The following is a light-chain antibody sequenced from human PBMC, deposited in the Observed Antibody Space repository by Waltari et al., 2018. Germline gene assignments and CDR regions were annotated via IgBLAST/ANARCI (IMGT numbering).Light chain of an antibody. CDR3: QQYASPPIT. V-gene: IGKV3-20*01. CDR1: QNVGKNY. J-gene: IGKJ5*01. CDR2: GAS. Sequence: EILLTQSPGTLSLSPGERATLSCRASQNVGKNYLGWYQQRPGQPPRLLIFGASNRATGIPDRFSGSWSGTDFTLTISRLESEDFAVYFCQQYASPPITFGQGTRLE.